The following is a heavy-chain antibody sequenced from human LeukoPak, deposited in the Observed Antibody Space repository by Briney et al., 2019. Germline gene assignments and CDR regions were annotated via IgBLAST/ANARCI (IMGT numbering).Heavy chain of an antibody. D-gene: IGHD3-3*01. CDR2: INGNGRAT. CDR1: GFTFRNYA. V-gene: IGHV3-23*01. Sequence: GGSLRLSCAASGFTFRNYAMTWVRQAPGKGLDWVSSINGNGRATYYADSVRGRFTISRDNSKNTLYLQTNSLRAEDTAVFYCAKGGAYYDFIFDPWGQGTLVTVSS. J-gene: IGHJ5*02. CDR3: AKGGAYYDFIFDP.